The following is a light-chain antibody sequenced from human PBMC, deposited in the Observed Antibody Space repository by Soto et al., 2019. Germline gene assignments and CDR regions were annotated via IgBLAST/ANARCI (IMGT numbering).Light chain of an antibody. Sequence: QSALPQPRSVSGSPRQSVTISCTGTSSDVGGYNYVSWYQQHPGKAPKLMIYDVSKRPSGVPDRFSGSKSGNTASLTISGLQAEDEADYYCCSYAGSYTVFGGGTKLTVL. CDR3: CSYAGSYTV. V-gene: IGLV2-11*01. J-gene: IGLJ2*01. CDR1: SSDVGGYNY. CDR2: DVS.